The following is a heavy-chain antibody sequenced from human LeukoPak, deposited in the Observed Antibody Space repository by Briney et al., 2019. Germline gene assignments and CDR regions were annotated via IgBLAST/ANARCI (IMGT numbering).Heavy chain of an antibody. J-gene: IGHJ4*02. Sequence: GESLKISCKGSGYSFTNYWNAWVRQMPGAGLEWMGIIYPGDSDTRYSPSFQGQVTISADKSINTAYLQWSSLKASDTAIYYCARRTAAAEFFDYWGQGTPATVSS. CDR2: IYPGDSDT. V-gene: IGHV5-51*01. CDR3: ARRTAAAEFFDY. D-gene: IGHD6-13*01. CDR1: GYSFTNYW.